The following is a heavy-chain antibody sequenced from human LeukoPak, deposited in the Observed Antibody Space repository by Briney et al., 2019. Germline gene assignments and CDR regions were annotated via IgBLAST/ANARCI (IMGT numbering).Heavy chain of an antibody. CDR3: ARDRGGSGSYLGRYLNY. J-gene: IGHJ4*02. D-gene: IGHD3-10*01. CDR1: GYTFTSYA. CDR2: INAGNGNT. V-gene: IGHV1-3*01. Sequence: GASVKVSCKASGYTFTSYAMHWVRQAPGQRLEWMGWINAGNGNTKYSQKFQGRVTITRDTSASTAYMEPSSLRSEDTAVYYCARDRGGSGSYLGRYLNYWGQGTLVTVSS.